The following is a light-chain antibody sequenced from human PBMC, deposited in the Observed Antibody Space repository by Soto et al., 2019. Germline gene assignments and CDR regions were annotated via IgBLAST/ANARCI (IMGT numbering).Light chain of an antibody. V-gene: IGKV3-15*01. CDR1: QSVSSN. J-gene: IGKJ4*01. CDR3: QQRSNWPLT. Sequence: EIVMTQSPVTLSVSPGERATLSCRASQSVSSNLAWYQQKCGQAPRLLIYGASTRATGIPARFSGNGSGTEFTLTISSLEPEDFAVYYCQQRSNWPLTFGGGTKVEIK. CDR2: GAS.